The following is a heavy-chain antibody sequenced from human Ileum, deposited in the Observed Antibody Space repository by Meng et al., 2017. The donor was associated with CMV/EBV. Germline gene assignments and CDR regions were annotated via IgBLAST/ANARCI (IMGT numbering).Heavy chain of an antibody. D-gene: IGHD5-12*01. CDR3: ARVVADTYGLDV. CDR1: GYTFIGYY. V-gene: IGHV1-2*02. J-gene: IGHJ6*02. Sequence: ASVKVSCKASGYTFIGYYIHWVRQAPGQGLEWMGWNNPNSDSTKYAQKFQDRVTMTSDTSITTAYMVLNRLTSDDAAVYYFARVVADTYGLDVWGQGTTVTVSS. CDR2: NNPNSDST.